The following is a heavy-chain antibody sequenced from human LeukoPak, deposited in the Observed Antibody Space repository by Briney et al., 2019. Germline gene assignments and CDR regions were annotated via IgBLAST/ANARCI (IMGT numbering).Heavy chain of an antibody. CDR1: GYTFTSYG. CDR2: ISAYNGNT. Sequence: ASVKVSCKASGYTFTSYGISWVRQAPGQGLEWMGWISAYNGNTNYAQKLQGRVTMTIDTSTSTAYMELRSLRSDDTAVYYCARSGDDYYDSSGYSDYWGQGTLVTVSS. V-gene: IGHV1-18*01. J-gene: IGHJ4*02. CDR3: ARSGDDYYDSSGYSDY. D-gene: IGHD3-22*01.